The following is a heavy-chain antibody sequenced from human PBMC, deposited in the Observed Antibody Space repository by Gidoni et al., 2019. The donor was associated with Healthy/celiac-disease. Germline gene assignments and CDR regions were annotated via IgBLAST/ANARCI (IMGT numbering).Heavy chain of an antibody. CDR2: ISWSGSTT. V-gene: IGHV3-23*01. CDR3: AKPLYCTSASWSNSFDY. CDR1: GFTFRSCA. D-gene: IGHD2-2*01. Sequence: EVQLLESGGGLAQPGGSLRLSCAASGFTFRSCAMNVVRQAPGQGLEWVSVISWSGSTTYYADSVKGRFTISRDNSKDTLYLEMSSLRAEDTALYYCAKPLYCTSASWSNSFDYWGQGTLVTVSS. J-gene: IGHJ4*02.